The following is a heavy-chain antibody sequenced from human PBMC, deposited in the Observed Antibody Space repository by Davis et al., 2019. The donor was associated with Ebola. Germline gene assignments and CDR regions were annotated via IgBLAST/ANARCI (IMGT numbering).Heavy chain of an antibody. Sequence: GGSLRLSCAASGFTFTTYVMHWVRQAPGKGLEWVAVISYDGDNSYYADSVKGRFTISRENSKNTLYLQMNSLRTEDTAVYYCTRGSVRFLEWLSQNAFEIWGQGTMVTVSS. J-gene: IGHJ3*02. CDR3: TRGSVRFLEWLSQNAFEI. CDR1: GFTFTTYV. CDR2: ISYDGDNS. D-gene: IGHD3-3*01. V-gene: IGHV3-30-3*01.